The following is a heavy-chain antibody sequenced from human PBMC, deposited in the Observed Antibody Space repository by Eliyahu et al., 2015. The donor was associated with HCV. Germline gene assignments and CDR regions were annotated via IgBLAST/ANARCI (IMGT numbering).Heavy chain of an antibody. Sequence: EVQLLESGGGLVQPGGSLRLSCAASGFTFXXYAMSWVRQAPGKGLEWVSAISGSGGSTYYADSVKGRFTISRDNSKNTLYLQMNSLRAEDTAVYYCAKRLNIPIRYPPYFDYWGQGTLVTVSS. J-gene: IGHJ4*02. CDR2: ISGSGGST. CDR1: GFTFXXYA. D-gene: IGHD5-24*01. CDR3: AKRLNIPIRYPPYFDY. V-gene: IGHV3-23*01.